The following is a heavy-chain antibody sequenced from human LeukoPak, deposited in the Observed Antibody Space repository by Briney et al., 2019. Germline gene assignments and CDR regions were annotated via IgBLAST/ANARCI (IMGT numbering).Heavy chain of an antibody. Sequence: GGSLRLSCAASGFTLRNYAMRWVRQAPGKGLEWVSAISGHGESTYNADSVKGRFTISRDNPKNTVYLQMNSLRVEDTAVYYCAKLRDYFDSSGNFDYWGQGTLVTVSS. J-gene: IGHJ4*02. D-gene: IGHD3-22*01. V-gene: IGHV3-23*01. CDR3: AKLRDYFDSSGNFDY. CDR1: GFTLRNYA. CDR2: ISGHGEST.